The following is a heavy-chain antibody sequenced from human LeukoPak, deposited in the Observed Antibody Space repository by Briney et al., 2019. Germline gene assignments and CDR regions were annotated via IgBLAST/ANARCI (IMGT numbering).Heavy chain of an antibody. CDR2: ISSRSDTI. CDR3: TRETTFGY. J-gene: IGHJ4*02. V-gene: IGHV3-48*01. CDR1: GFTFSSYS. D-gene: IGHD2/OR15-2a*01. Sequence: GGSLRLSCAASGFTFSSYSLNWVRQAPGKGLEWVSYISSRSDTIYYADSVKGRFTISGDNAKNSLFLQMNSLRVEDTAVYYCTRETTFGYWGQGTLVTVSS.